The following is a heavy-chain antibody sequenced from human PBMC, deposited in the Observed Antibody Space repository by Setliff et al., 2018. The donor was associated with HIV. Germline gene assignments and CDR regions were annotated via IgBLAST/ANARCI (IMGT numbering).Heavy chain of an antibody. CDR2: IKSKTDGGTT. CDR1: GFTFSNAW. D-gene: IGHD6-13*01. CDR3: TAALQQQVVRWFDP. V-gene: IGHV3-15*01. Sequence: PGGSLRLSCAASGFTFSNAWMSWVRQAPGKGLEWVGRIKSKTDGGTTDYAAPVKGRFTISRDDSKNTLYLQMSSLKTEDTAVYYCTAALQQQVVRWFDPWGQGTLVTVSS. J-gene: IGHJ5*02.